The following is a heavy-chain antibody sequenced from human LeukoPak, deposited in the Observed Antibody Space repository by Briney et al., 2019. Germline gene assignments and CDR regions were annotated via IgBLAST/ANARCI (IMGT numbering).Heavy chain of an antibody. D-gene: IGHD3-22*01. CDR3: AVDSSNYKPTSGYYPYADD. J-gene: IGHJ4*02. CDR2: ISSSSTTI. CDR1: GFTFSIYR. Sequence: PGGSLRLSCAASGFTFSIYRMNWVRQAPGKGLEWVSYISSSSTTIDYADSVKGRFTISRDNAKNSLSLQMNSLRDEGTAVYYCAVDSSNYKPTSGYYPYADDWGQGTLVTVSS. V-gene: IGHV3-48*02.